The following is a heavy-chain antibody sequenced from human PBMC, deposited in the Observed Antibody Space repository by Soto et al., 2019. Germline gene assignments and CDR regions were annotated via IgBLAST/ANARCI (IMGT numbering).Heavy chain of an antibody. CDR3: ARQLNWNYYYYGMDV. Sequence: QVQLVQSGAEVKKPGSSVKVSCKASGGTFSTYAISWVRQAPGQGLEWMGGIIPIFNRPNYAQKFQARLTIAADESSSTAYRERSSLRSEDTAVYYCARQLNWNYYYYGMDVWGQGTTVTVSS. V-gene: IGHV1-69*12. J-gene: IGHJ6*02. D-gene: IGHD1-1*01. CDR1: GGTFSTYA. CDR2: IIPIFNRP.